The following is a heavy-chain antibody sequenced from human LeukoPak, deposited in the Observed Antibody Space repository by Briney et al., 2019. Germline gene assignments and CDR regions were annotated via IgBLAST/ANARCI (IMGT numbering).Heavy chain of an antibody. Sequence: ASVKVSCKASGYTFTSYAMNWVRQAPGQGLEWMGWINTNTGNPTYAQGFTGRFVFSLDTSVSTAYLQISSLKAEDTAVYYCAREPFCSGGSCYLPPNNNWFDPWGQGTLVTVSS. CDR1: GYTFTSYA. CDR3: AREPFCSGGSCYLPPNNNWFDP. CDR2: INTNTGNP. D-gene: IGHD2-15*01. V-gene: IGHV7-4-1*02. J-gene: IGHJ5*02.